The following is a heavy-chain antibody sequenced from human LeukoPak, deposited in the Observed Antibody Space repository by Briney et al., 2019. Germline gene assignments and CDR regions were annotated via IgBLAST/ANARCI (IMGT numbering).Heavy chain of an antibody. J-gene: IGHJ4*02. CDR1: GFTFSSYS. V-gene: IGHV3-48*01. D-gene: IGHD3-3*01. CDR2: ISSSSSTI. Sequence: GGSLRLSCAASGFTFSSYSMNWVRQAPGKGLEWVSYISSSSSTIYYADSVKGRFTISRDNAKNSLYLQMNSLRAEDTAVYYCARDARSGEFDCWGQGTLVTVSS. CDR3: ARDARSGEFDC.